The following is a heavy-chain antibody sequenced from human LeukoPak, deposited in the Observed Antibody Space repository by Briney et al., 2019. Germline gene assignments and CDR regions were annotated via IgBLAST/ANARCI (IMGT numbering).Heavy chain of an antibody. V-gene: IGHV3-48*03. CDR1: GFDFKFYE. J-gene: IGHJ3*02. CDR3: ARWDGWGPNAFDI. CDR2: IGSIGENR. Sequence: GGPLRLSCVASGFDFKFYEMIWVRQAPGRGLEWVSYIGSIGENRVYVDSVKGRFTISRDNARNSLYLQMNNLRVEDSDVYYCARWDGWGPNAFDIWGQGTAVTVS. D-gene: IGHD5-24*01.